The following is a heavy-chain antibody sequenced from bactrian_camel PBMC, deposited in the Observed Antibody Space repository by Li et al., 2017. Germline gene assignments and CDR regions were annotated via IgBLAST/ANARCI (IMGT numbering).Heavy chain of an antibody. CDR1: GYTSRSNC. CDR3: AGDGGLSDCSSSFQDYEYNF. D-gene: IGHD1*01. V-gene: IGHV3S1*01. CDR2: IVIRDGRT. J-gene: IGHJ4*01. Sequence: HVQLVESGGGSVQAGGSLRLSCAVAGYTSRSNCLGWFRRTDEQEREGLAAIVIRDGRTYTADSVKGRFTISQDSTKNTLFLQMNTLKPEDTGMYYCAGDGGLSDCSSSFQDYEYNFWGRGTQVTVS.